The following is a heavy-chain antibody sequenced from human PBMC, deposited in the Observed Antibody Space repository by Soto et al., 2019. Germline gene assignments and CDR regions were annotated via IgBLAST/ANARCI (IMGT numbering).Heavy chain of an antibody. CDR2: THPGDSDT. CDR3: ARLLTIFGVMDV. CDR1: GYRFTSYW. V-gene: IGHV5-51*01. Sequence: PGESLKISCKGSGYRFTSYWGGWVRQKPGKGLEWMGITHPGDSDTRYSPSFQGQVTISADKSISTAYLQWSSLKASDTAIYYCARLLTIFGVMDVWGQGTTVTVSS. D-gene: IGHD3-3*01. J-gene: IGHJ6*02.